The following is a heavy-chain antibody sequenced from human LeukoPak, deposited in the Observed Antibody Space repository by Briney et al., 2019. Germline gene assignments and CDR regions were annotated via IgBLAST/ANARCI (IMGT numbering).Heavy chain of an antibody. D-gene: IGHD4/OR15-4a*01. CDR3: AGGGTLMTMVN. CDR2: IYTSGST. V-gene: IGHV4-4*07. J-gene: IGHJ4*02. CDR1: GGSVNNYY. Sequence: SETLSLTCTVSGGSVNNYYWNWIRQPPGKGLEWIGRIYTSGSTNYNPSLKSRVTMSVDTSKNQFSLKLSSVTAADTAVYYCAGGGTLMTMVNWGQGTLVTVSS.